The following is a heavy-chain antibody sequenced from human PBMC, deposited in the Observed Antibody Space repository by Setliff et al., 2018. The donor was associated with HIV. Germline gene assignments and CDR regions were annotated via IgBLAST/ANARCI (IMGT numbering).Heavy chain of an antibody. CDR2: VYYSGTT. CDR1: GGSLNSGTYY. Sequence: LSLTCTVSGGSLNSGTYYWGWVRQPPGKGLEWIGNVYYSGTTYYNPSLKGRVTISVDTSKNQFSLKLSSVTAADTAVYYCARLSLSLVRGIINSGDRFFDYWGQGSLVTVSS. D-gene: IGHD3-10*01. CDR3: ARLSLSLVRGIINSGDRFFDY. V-gene: IGHV4-39*01. J-gene: IGHJ4*02.